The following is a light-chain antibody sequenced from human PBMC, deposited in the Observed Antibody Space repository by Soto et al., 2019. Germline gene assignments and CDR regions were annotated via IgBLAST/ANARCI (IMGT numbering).Light chain of an antibody. V-gene: IGKV1-5*03. J-gene: IGKJ1*01. CDR1: QSISSW. CDR2: KAS. CDR3: QQYNSYPAT. Sequence: DIPMTQSPSTLSASVGDRVTITCRASQSISSWLAWYQQKPGKAPKLLIYKASSLESGVPSRFSGSGSGTEFTLTLSSLQPDDFATYYCQQYNSYPATFGQGTKVEIK.